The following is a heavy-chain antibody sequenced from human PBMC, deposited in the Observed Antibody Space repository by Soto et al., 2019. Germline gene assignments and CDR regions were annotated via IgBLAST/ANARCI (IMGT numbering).Heavy chain of an antibody. CDR2: INAGNGNT. J-gene: IGHJ4*02. CDR1: GYTFTSYA. CDR3: ASRGNYCSSTSCYDY. V-gene: IGHV1-3*01. Sequence: ASVKVSCKASGYTFTSYAMYWVRHAPGQRLEWMGWINAGNGNTKYSQKFQGRVTITRDTSASTAYMELSSLRSEDTAVYYCASRGNYCSSTSCYDYWGQGTLVTVSS. D-gene: IGHD2-2*01.